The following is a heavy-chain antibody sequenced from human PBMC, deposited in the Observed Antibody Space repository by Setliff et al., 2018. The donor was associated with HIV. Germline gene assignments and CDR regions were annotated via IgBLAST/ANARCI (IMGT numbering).Heavy chain of an antibody. V-gene: IGHV4-39*01. CDR3: ARGGTSSNWFGP. D-gene: IGHD2-2*01. CDR1: GDSITNSMHY. J-gene: IGHJ5*02. Sequence: SETLSLTCTVSGDSITNSMHYWSWIRQPPGKGLEFIGSIHYNDGKTYYNAALRSRVTISVDTSKNQFSLKLNSVTAADTAVYYCARGGTSSNWFGPWGQGTLVTVSS. CDR2: IHYNDGKT.